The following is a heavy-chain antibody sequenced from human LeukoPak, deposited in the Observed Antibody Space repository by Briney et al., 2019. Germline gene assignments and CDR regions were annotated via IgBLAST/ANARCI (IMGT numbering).Heavy chain of an antibody. Sequence: GGSLRLSCAASGFTFSSYGMHWVRQAPGKGLEWVAVIWYGGSNKYYADSVKGWFTISRDNSKNTLYLQMNSLIAEDTAVYYCAKIVGVYFGAFDIWGQGTMVTVSS. CDR2: IWYGGSNK. J-gene: IGHJ3*02. CDR1: GFTFSSYG. D-gene: IGHD1-26*01. CDR3: AKIVGVYFGAFDI. V-gene: IGHV3-33*06.